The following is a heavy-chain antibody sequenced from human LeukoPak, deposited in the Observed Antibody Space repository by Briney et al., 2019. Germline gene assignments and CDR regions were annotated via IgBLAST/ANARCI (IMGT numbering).Heavy chain of an antibody. CDR2: IFGSGGST. V-gene: IGHV3-23*01. Sequence: TGGSLRLSRAASGFTFSSYAMYWVRQAPGKGLEWVSGIFGSGGSTHYADSVKGRFTISRDNSKNTVYLQMNSLRAEDTAVYYCAKTTTGYSSGRFPGWPVDYWGQGALVTVSS. CDR3: AKTTTGYSSGRFPGWPVDY. D-gene: IGHD6-19*01. CDR1: GFTFSSYA. J-gene: IGHJ4*02.